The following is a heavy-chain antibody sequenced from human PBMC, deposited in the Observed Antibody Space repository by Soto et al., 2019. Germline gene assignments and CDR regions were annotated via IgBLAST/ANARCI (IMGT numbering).Heavy chain of an antibody. CDR2: INAGNGNT. CDR3: ASIYGSGSDFDY. V-gene: IGHV1-3*01. D-gene: IGHD3-10*01. J-gene: IGHJ4*02. CDR1: GYTFTSYA. Sequence: ASVKVSCKASGYTFTSYAMHWVRQAPGQRLEWMGWINAGNGNTKYSQKFQGRVTITRDTSASTAYMELSSLRSEDTAMCYCASIYGSGSDFDYWGQGTLVTVSS.